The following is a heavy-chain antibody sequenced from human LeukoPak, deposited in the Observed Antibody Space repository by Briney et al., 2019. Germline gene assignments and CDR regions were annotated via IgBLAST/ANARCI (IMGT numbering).Heavy chain of an antibody. CDR1: GFTFSSYA. CDR2: ISDRGGTI. J-gene: IGHJ4*02. D-gene: IGHD1-26*01. CDR3: AKKLSGSYKAFDY. Sequence: TGGSLRLSCAASGFTFSSYAMSWVRQAPGKGLEWVSGISDRGGTIYYADSVKGRFTISRDNSKNTLYLQMNSLRAEDTAVYYCAKKLSGSYKAFDYWGQGTPVTVSS. V-gene: IGHV3-23*01.